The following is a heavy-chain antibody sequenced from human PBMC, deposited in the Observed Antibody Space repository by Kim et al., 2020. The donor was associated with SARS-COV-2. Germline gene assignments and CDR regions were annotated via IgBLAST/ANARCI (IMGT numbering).Heavy chain of an antibody. D-gene: IGHD6-13*01. J-gene: IGHJ3*02. CDR1: GYTFTSYY. CDR3: ARVLAAAGTSPYAGAFDI. CDR2: INPSGGST. V-gene: IGHV1-46*01. Sequence: ASVKVSCKASGYTFTSYYMHWVRQAPGQGLEWMGTINPSGGSTSYAQKFQGRVTMTRDTSTSTVYMELSSLRSEDTAVYYCARVLAAAGTSPYAGAFDIWGQGTMVTVSS.